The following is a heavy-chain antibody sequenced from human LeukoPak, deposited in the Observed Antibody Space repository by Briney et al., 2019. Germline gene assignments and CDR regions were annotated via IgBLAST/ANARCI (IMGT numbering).Heavy chain of an antibody. CDR2: IYSGGST. V-gene: IGHV3-66*01. Sequence: PGGSLRLSCAASGFTVSSNYMSWVRQAPGKGLEWVSVIYSGGSTYYADSVKGRFAISRDNSKNTLYLQTNSLRAEDTAVYYCARDRSMDAGDWYFDLWGRGTLVTVSS. CDR3: ARDRSMDAGDWYFDL. J-gene: IGHJ2*01. D-gene: IGHD2-2*01. CDR1: GFTVSSNY.